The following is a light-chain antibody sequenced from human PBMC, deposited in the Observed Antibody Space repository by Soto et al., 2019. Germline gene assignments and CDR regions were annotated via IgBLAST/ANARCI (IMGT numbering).Light chain of an antibody. CDR1: QGIGND. Sequence: DIPLTQSPSSLSASVGDRVTITCRASQGIGNDLGWYQQKPGKAPKALIYHASTLESGVPSRFSGSGSGTEFTLTINSLQPDDFATYYCQHYNDYPLTFGGGTKVDIK. J-gene: IGKJ4*01. V-gene: IGKV1-17*01. CDR2: HAS. CDR3: QHYNDYPLT.